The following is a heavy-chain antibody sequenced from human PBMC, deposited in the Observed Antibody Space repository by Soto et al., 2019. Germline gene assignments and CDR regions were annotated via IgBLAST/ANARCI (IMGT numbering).Heavy chain of an antibody. J-gene: IGHJ3*02. D-gene: IGHD3-22*01. V-gene: IGHV4-31*03. CDR2: IYYSGST. CDR1: GGSISSGGYY. Sequence: KTSETLSLTCTVSGGSISSGGYYWSWIRQHPGKGLEWIGYIYYSGSTYYNPSLKSRVTISVDTSKNQFSLKLSSVTAADTAVYYCARVRGRGSGYYAFDIWGQGTMVTVSS. CDR3: ARVRGRGSGYYAFDI.